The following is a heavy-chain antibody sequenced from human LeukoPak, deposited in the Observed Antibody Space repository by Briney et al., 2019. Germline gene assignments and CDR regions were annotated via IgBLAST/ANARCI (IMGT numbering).Heavy chain of an antibody. J-gene: IGHJ4*02. CDR1: GGSFSGYY. V-gene: IGHV4-34*01. Sequence: PSETLSLTCAVYGGSFSGYYWSWIRQPPGKGLEWIGEINHSGSTNYNPSLKSRVTISVDTSKNQFSLKLSSVTAADTAVYYCARGPYSSGWYWRNFDYWGQGTLVTVSS. CDR2: INHSGST. D-gene: IGHD6-19*01. CDR3: ARGPYSSGWYWRNFDY.